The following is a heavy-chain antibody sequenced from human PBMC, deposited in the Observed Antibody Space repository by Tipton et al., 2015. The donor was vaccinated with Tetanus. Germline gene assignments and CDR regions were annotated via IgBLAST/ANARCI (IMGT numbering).Heavy chain of an antibody. D-gene: IGHD6-19*01. CDR2: INHSGST. CDR1: GGSFSGYY. CDR3: ARGLGEAGSASWFDP. V-gene: IGHV4-34*01. J-gene: IGHJ5*02. Sequence: TLSLTCAVYGGSFSGYYWSWIRQPPGKGLEWIGEINHSGSTNYNPSLKSRDTISVDTSKNQFSLKLTSVTAADTAVYYCARGLGEAGSASWFDPWGQGTLVTVSP.